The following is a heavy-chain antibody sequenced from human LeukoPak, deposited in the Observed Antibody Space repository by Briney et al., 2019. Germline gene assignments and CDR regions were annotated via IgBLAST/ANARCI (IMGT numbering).Heavy chain of an antibody. CDR1: GYTFTSYG. CDR2: ISAYNGNT. J-gene: IGHJ6*03. Sequence: GASVKVSCKASGYTFTSYGISWVRQAPGQGLEWMGWISAYNGNTNYAQKLQGRVTMTTDTSTSTAHMELRSLRSDDTAVYYCARDHVLRYFDWLLYAHYYMDVWGKGTTVTVSS. CDR3: ARDHVLRYFDWLLYAHYYMDV. D-gene: IGHD3-9*01. V-gene: IGHV1-18*01.